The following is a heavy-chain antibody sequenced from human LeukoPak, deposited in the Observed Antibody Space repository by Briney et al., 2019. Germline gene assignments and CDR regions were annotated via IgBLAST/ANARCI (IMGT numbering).Heavy chain of an antibody. CDR2: IIPIFGTA. Sequence: ASVKVSCKASGGTFSSYAISWVRQAPGQGLEWMGGIIPIFGTANYAQKFQGRVTITADESTSTAYMELSSLRSEDTAVYYCARARERQWLGKYFDYWGQGTLVTVSS. CDR3: ARARERQWLGKYFDY. CDR1: GGTFSSYA. J-gene: IGHJ4*02. V-gene: IGHV1-69*13. D-gene: IGHD6-19*01.